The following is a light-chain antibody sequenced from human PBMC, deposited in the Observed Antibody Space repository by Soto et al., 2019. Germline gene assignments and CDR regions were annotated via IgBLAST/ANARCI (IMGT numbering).Light chain of an antibody. CDR3: HQYTSSPWT. J-gene: IGKJ1*01. CDR1: QSVSKY. CDR2: GAS. Sequence: EIVLTQSPSTLSLSPGEGATLSCRASQSVSKYLAWFQQKPGQAPRVLIYGASTRATGIPDRFTGSGSGTDFSLTISRLEPEDFAVYYCHQYTSSPWTLGHGTRVDIK. V-gene: IGKV3-20*01.